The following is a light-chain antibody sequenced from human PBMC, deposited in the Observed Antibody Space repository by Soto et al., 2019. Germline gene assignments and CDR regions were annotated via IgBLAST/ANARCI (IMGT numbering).Light chain of an antibody. V-gene: IGLV2-14*01. J-gene: IGLJ2*01. CDR1: SSDVGGYNY. CDR2: DVS. CDR3: SSYTNSSTLAV. Sequence: QSALTQPASVSGSPGQSITISCTGTSSDVGGYNYVSWYQQHPGKAPKLMIYDVSYRPSGVSDRFSGSKSGNTASLTISGLQAEDEADYYCSSYTNSSTLAVFGGGTKLTVL.